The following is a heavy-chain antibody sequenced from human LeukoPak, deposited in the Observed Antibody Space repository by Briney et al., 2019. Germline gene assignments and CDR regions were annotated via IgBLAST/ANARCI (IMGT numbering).Heavy chain of an antibody. Sequence: PSETLSLTCTVSGYSISSGYYWGWIRQPPGKGLEWIGSIYHSGSTYYNPSLKSRVTISVDTSKNQFSLKLSSVTAADTAVYYCARTRRNIDYSNYYFDYWGQGTLVTVS. V-gene: IGHV4-38-2*02. J-gene: IGHJ4*02. CDR2: IYHSGST. D-gene: IGHD4-11*01. CDR3: ARTRRNIDYSNYYFDY. CDR1: GYSISSGYY.